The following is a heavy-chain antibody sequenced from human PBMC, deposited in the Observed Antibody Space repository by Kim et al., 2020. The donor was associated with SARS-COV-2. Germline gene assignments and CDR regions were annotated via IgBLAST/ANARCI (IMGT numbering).Heavy chain of an antibody. CDR1: GGSISSGGYY. CDR3: ARVNYGEQYYFDY. Sequence: SETLSLTCTVSGGSISSGGYYWSWIRQHPGKGLEWIGYIYYSGSTYYNPSLKSRVTISVDTSKNQFSLKLSSVTAADTAVYYCARVNYGEQYYFDYWGQGTLVTVSS. V-gene: IGHV4-31*03. D-gene: IGHD4-17*01. CDR2: IYYSGST. J-gene: IGHJ4*02.